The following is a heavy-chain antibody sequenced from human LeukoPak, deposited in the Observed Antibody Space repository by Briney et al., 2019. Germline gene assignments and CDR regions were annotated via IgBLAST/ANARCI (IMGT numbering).Heavy chain of an antibody. D-gene: IGHD6-13*01. J-gene: IGHJ5*02. V-gene: IGHV7-4-1*02. Sequence: ASVKVSCKASGYTFTSYAMNWVRQAPGQGLEWMGWINTNTGNPTYAQGFTGRFVFSLDTSVSTAYPQISSLKAEDTAVYYCARDQAAGTGFDWFDPWGQGTLVTVSS. CDR2: INTNTGNP. CDR3: ARDQAAGTGFDWFDP. CDR1: GYTFTSYA.